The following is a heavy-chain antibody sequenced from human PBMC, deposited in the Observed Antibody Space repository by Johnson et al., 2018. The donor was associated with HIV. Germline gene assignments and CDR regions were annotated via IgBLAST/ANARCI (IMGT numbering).Heavy chain of an antibody. CDR3: ARLRAEAQFDAFDI. J-gene: IGHJ3*02. CDR2: LFSGGTT. D-gene: IGHD5-24*01. CDR1: GFTFSSYA. Sequence: VQLVESGGGLVQPGGSLRLSCAASGFTFSSYAMHWLRQAPGGGLEWVSVLFSGGTTYYADSVNGRFTISRDNARNTLYLQMNRLRAEDTAVYYCARLRAEAQFDAFDIWGQGTMVTVSS. V-gene: IGHV3-66*04.